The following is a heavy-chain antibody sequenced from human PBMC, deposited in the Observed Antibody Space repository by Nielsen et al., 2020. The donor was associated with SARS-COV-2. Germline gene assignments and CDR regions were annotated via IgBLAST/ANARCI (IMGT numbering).Heavy chain of an antibody. V-gene: IGHV3-23*01. CDR3: ATLGVDGYNYYAYGMDV. D-gene: IGHD5-24*01. CDR1: GFTFSGNA. J-gene: IGHJ6*02. Sequence: GESLKISCAASGFTFSGNAVSWVRQAPGKGLEWVSVMSRSGDSTDYADSVKGRFTISRDSSKNTLYLQMNSLRAEDTAVYYCATLGVDGYNYYAYGMDVWGQGTTVTVSS. CDR2: MSRSGDST.